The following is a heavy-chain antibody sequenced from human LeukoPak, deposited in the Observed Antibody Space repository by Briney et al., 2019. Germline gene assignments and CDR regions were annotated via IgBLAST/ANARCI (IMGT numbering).Heavy chain of an antibody. CDR2: IGTAGDP. J-gene: IGHJ4*02. CDR3: ARSLEGNGWFDY. Sequence: PGGSLRLSCAAARFSFSSYAMSWVRQAPGKGLEWVSGIGTAGDPYYPGSVKGRFTISRENAKNSLYLQMNSLRAGDTAVYYCARSLEGNGWFDYWGQGTLVTVSS. V-gene: IGHV3-13*05. D-gene: IGHD6-19*01. CDR1: RFSFSSYA.